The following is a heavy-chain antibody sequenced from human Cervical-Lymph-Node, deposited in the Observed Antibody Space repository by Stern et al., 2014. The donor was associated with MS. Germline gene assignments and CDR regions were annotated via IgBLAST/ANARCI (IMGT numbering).Heavy chain of an antibody. V-gene: IGHV3-33*01. Sequence: VQLVQSGGGVVQPGRSLRLSCAASGFTFSSYGMHWVRQAPGKGLEWVAVIWYDGSNKYYADSVKGRFTISRDNSKNTLYLQMNSLRAEDTAVYYCARDWSQYYYGMDVWGQGTTVTVSS. J-gene: IGHJ6*02. CDR3: ARDWSQYYYGMDV. CDR2: IWYDGSNK. CDR1: GFTFSSYG.